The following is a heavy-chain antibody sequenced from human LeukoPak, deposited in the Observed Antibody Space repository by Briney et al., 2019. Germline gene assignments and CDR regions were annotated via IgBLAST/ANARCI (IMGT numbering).Heavy chain of an antibody. J-gene: IGHJ3*02. CDR1: GGSFSGYY. CDR2: IYSGST. D-gene: IGHD1-26*01. Sequence: SETLSLTCAVYGGSFSGYYWSWIRQPPGKGLEWIGYIYSGSTYYNPSLKSRVTISVDTSKNQFSLKLSSVTAADTAVYYCASRIVGATKANAFDIWGQGTMVTVSS. V-gene: IGHV4-30-4*08. CDR3: ASRIVGATKANAFDI.